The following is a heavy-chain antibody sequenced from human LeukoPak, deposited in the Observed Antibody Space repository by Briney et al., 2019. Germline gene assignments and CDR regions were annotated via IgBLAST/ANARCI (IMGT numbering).Heavy chain of an antibody. Sequence: ASVKVSCKASGYTFTGYYMHWVRQAPGQGLEWVGWINPNSGGTNYAQKFQGRVTMTRDTSISTAYMELSRLRSDDTAAYYCASGLPQTDPYSSSSNAFDIWGQGTMVTVSS. D-gene: IGHD6-6*01. CDR2: INPNSGGT. V-gene: IGHV1-2*02. CDR3: ASGLPQTDPYSSSSNAFDI. J-gene: IGHJ3*02. CDR1: GYTFTGYY.